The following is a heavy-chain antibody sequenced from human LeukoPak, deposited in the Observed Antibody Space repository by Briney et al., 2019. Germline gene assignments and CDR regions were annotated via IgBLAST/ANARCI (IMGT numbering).Heavy chain of an antibody. Sequence: ASVQVSCKASGYTFTGYYMHWVRQAPGQGLEWIGWINPNSGGTNYAQKFQGRVTMTRDTSISTAYMELSRLGSDDTAVYYCRTDRYGDYGDYIDYWGQGTLVTVSS. CDR2: INPNSGGT. J-gene: IGHJ4*02. CDR3: RTDRYGDYGDYIDY. CDR1: GYTFTGYY. V-gene: IGHV1-2*02. D-gene: IGHD4-17*01.